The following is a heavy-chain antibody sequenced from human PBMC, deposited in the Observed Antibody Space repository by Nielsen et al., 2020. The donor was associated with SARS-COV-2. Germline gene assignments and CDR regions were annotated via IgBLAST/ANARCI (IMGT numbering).Heavy chain of an antibody. CDR1: GFTFSSYE. D-gene: IGHD5-24*01. Sequence: GESLKISCAASGFTFSSYEMNWVRQAPGKGLEWVSYISSSGSTIYYADSVKGRFTISRDNAKNSRYLQMNSLRAEDTAVYYCARAPRWLQGYYFDYWGQGTLVTVSS. J-gene: IGHJ4*02. V-gene: IGHV3-48*03. CDR2: ISSSGSTI. CDR3: ARAPRWLQGYYFDY.